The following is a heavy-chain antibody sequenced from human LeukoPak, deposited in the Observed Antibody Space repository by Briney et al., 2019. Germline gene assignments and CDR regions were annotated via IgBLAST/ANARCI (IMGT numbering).Heavy chain of an antibody. V-gene: IGHV3-23*01. CDR3: ATSPDPFHGLFDY. Sequence: PGGPLRLSCAASGFTFSSYAMSWVRQAPGKGLEWVSAISGSGGSTYYADSVKGRFTISRDNSKNTLYLQMNSLRAEDTAVYYCATSPDPFHGLFDYWGQGTLVTVSS. J-gene: IGHJ4*02. CDR2: ISGSGGST. CDR1: GFTFSSYA. D-gene: IGHD2/OR15-2a*01.